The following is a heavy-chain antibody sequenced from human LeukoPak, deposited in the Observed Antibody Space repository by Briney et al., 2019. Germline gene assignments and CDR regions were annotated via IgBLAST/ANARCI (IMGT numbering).Heavy chain of an antibody. D-gene: IGHD3-22*01. Sequence: GGSLRLSCAASGFTFSSYAMGWVRQAPGKGLEWVAVISYDGRNKYYADSVKGRFTISRDNSKNTVYLQMDSLRAEDTAVYYCAKDRITMIVVVPFYGMDVWGQGATVTVSS. CDR3: AKDRITMIVVVPFYGMDV. CDR1: GFTFSSYA. J-gene: IGHJ6*02. V-gene: IGHV3-30*18. CDR2: ISYDGRNK.